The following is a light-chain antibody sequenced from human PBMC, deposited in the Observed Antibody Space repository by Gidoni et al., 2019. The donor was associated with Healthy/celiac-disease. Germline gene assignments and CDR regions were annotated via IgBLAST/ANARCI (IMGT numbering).Light chain of an antibody. CDR2: GAS. J-gene: IGKJ3*01. CDR1: QSVSSN. V-gene: IGKV3-15*01. Sequence: ELVMTQSPATLSVSPGERATLSCRASQSVSSNLAWYQQKPGQAPRLLIYGASTRATGIPARFSGSGSGTEFTLTISSLQSEDFAVYECQQYNNWPSFGPGTKVDIK. CDR3: QQYNNWPS.